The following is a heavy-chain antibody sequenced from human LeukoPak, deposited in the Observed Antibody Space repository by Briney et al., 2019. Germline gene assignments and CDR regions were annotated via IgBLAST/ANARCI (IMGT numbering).Heavy chain of an antibody. J-gene: IGHJ4*02. CDR3: ARDLSHFRSGYSFDY. CDR2: INPSGGST. D-gene: IGHD3-3*02. V-gene: IGHV1-46*03. CDR1: GYTFTSYY. Sequence: GASVKVSCKASGYTFTSYYMHWVRQAPGQGLEWMGIINPSGGSTSYAQKFQGRVTMTRDTSTSTVYMELSSLRSEDTAVYYCARDLSHFRSGYSFDYWGQGTLVTVSS.